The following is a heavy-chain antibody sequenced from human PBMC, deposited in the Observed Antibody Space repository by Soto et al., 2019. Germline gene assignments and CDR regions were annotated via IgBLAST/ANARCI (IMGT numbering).Heavy chain of an antibody. V-gene: IGHV1-18*01. CDR2: ISGYNGYP. CDR1: GYIFTNYG. Sequence: QVQLVQSGAEVRKPGASVNVSCKTSGYIFTNYGVAWVRQAPAQGLELVAWISGYNGYPKYTQKFQGRVTVTTDTSTRTGYMESRNLRSDDTAVYYCARGSAGALYDFWGQGTPVTVSS. J-gene: IGHJ4*02. D-gene: IGHD6-13*01. CDR3: ARGSAGALYDF.